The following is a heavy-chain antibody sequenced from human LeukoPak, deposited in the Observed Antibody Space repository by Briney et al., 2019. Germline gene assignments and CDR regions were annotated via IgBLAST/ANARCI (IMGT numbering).Heavy chain of an antibody. Sequence: GGSLRLSRAASEFTFSTYGLSWVRQTPGKGLEWVSAISDSGSDTYYTDSVKGRFTISRDNSRNTLYLQMNSLRAEDTAVYYCAKRVPYSSSSVYFDSWGQGTLVTVSS. V-gene: IGHV3-23*01. D-gene: IGHD6-6*01. CDR3: AKRVPYSSSSVYFDS. CDR1: EFTFSTYG. J-gene: IGHJ4*02. CDR2: ISDSGSDT.